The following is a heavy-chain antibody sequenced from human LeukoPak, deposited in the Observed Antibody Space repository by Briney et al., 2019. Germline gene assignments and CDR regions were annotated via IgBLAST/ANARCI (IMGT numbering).Heavy chain of an antibody. CDR3: ARQPSPYYYDSSGYQNWCVP. J-gene: IGHJ5*02. V-gene: IGHV1-46*01. D-gene: IGHD3-22*01. CDR1: GYTFTSYY. CDR2: INPSGGST. Sequence: ASVKVSCKASGYTFTSYYMHWVRQAPGQGLEWMGIINPSGGSTSYAQKFQGRVTMTRDTSTSTVYMELSSLRSEDTAVYYCARQPSPYYYDSSGYQNWCVPWGQGTLVTVSS.